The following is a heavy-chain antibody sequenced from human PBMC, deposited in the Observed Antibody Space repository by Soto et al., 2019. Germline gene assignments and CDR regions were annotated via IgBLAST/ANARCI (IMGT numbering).Heavy chain of an antibody. V-gene: IGHV3-23*01. J-gene: IGHJ3*02. CDR3: AKDSQVRSGHSLYGAFDI. CDR2: ISGSGGST. CDR1: GFTFSSYA. Sequence: EVQLLESGGGLVQPGGSLRLSCAASGFTFSSYAMSWVRQAPGKGLEWVSAISGSGGSTYYADSVKGRFTISRDNSKNTLYLQMNSLRAEDTAVYYCAKDSQVRSGHSLYGAFDIWGQGRMVTVSS. D-gene: IGHD2-15*01.